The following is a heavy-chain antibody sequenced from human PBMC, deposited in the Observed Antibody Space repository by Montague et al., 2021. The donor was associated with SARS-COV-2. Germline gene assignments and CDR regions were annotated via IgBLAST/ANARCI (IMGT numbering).Heavy chain of an antibody. CDR2: IYASGSN. Sequence: TLSLTCTVSGGYISSGSYYWSWIRQPAGRGMEWIGSIYASGSNKYNPYLKSRVTISVDTSKNQFSLKVSSVTAADTAVYYCARDLSSSWSYWFDPWGQGTLVTVSS. J-gene: IGHJ5*02. D-gene: IGHD6-13*01. CDR3: ARDLSSSWSYWFDP. CDR1: GGYISSGSYY. V-gene: IGHV4-61*02.